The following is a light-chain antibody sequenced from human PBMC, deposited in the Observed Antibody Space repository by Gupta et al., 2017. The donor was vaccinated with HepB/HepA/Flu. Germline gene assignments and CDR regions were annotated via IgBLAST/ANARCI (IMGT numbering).Light chain of an antibody. CDR1: QDISNY. J-gene: IGKJ5*01. CDR3: QQYENLPPIT. Sequence: DIQMTQSPSSLSASVGDRVTITCQASQDISNYLNWYQQKPGKAPKLLIYDASNWETGVPSRFSGSGYGKDFTFTISSRQQEDIATYYCQQYENLPPITFGQGTRLEIK. CDR2: DAS. V-gene: IGKV1-33*01.